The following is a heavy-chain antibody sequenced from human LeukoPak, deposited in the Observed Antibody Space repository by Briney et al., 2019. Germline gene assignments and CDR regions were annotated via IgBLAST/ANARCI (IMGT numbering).Heavy chain of an antibody. CDR2: IYYSGST. CDR3: ARRAYYYDSSGYLDY. Sequence: SETLSLTCTVSGGSISSYYWSWIRQPPGKGLEWIGYIYYSGSTNYNPSLKSRVTISVDTSKNQFSLKLSSVTAADTAVYYCARRAYYYDSSGYLDYWGQGTLVTVSS. D-gene: IGHD3-22*01. CDR1: GGSISSYY. J-gene: IGHJ4*02. V-gene: IGHV4-59*12.